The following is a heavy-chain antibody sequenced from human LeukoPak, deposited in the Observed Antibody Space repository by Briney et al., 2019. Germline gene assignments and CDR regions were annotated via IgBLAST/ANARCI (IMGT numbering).Heavy chain of an antibody. CDR1: GGSISSGGYY. Sequence: PSETLSLTCTVSGGSISSGGYYWSWIRQHPGKGLEWIGYIYYSGSTYYNPSLKSRVTISVDTSKNQFSLKLSSVTAADTAVYYCARDRGVDTAYDYWGQGTLVTVSS. V-gene: IGHV4-31*03. CDR2: IYYSGST. J-gene: IGHJ4*02. CDR3: ARDRGVDTAYDY. D-gene: IGHD5-18*01.